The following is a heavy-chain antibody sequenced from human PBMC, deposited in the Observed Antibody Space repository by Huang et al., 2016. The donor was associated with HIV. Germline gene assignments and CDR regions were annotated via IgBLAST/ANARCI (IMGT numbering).Heavy chain of an antibody. CDR3: ARLPGSITMIRGVITDPY. CDR1: GGSIRSDNYY. J-gene: IGHJ4*02. V-gene: IGHV4-39*01. Sequence: QLQLQESGPGLVKPSETLSLTCTVSGGSIRSDNYYWGWVRQPPGKGLEWSGRSYYSGSTDYNPSLRSRVTITVDTSKNQFSLKMRSVTAADTAVYYCARLPGSITMIRGVITDPYWGQGTLVTVSS. CDR2: SYYSGST. D-gene: IGHD3-10*01.